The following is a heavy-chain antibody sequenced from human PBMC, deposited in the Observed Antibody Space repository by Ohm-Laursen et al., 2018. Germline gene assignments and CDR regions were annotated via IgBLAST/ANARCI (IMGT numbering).Heavy chain of an antibody. D-gene: IGHD4-17*01. CDR2: ISASGGST. J-gene: IGHJ4*02. CDR3: AKDVTGLRDS. CDR1: GFTFSSYG. V-gene: IGHV3-23*01. Sequence: SLRLSCTASGFTFSSYGMSWVRQAPGKGLEWVSGISASGGSTYYADAVKGRFTISRDNSKNTVFLQMNSLRAKDTAVYYCAKDVTGLRDSWGQGTLVSVSA.